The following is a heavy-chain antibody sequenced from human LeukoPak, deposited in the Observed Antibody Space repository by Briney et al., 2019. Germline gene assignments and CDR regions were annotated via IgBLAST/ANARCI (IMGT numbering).Heavy chain of an antibody. CDR1: GGSISSGGYS. Sequence: PSETLSLTCAVSGGSISSGGYSWSWIRQPPGKGLEWIGYIYHSGSTYYNPSLKSRVTISVDRSKNQFSLKLSSVTAADTAVYYCARGMITFGGVIPYYFDYWGQGTLVTVSS. D-gene: IGHD3-16*02. CDR3: ARGMITFGGVIPYYFDY. V-gene: IGHV4-30-2*01. CDR2: IYHSGST. J-gene: IGHJ4*02.